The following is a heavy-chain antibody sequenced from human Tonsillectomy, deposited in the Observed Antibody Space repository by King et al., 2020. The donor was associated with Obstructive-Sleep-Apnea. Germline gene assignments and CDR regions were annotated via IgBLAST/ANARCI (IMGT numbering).Heavy chain of an antibody. CDR3: ARGAPFHYDSSGYYDY. CDR1: GFTFSTYA. D-gene: IGHD3-22*01. V-gene: IGHV3-30*04. J-gene: IGHJ4*02. Sequence: HEQLVQSGGGVVQPGRSLRLSCAASGFTFSTYAMHWVRQAPGKGLDWVAVVSYDGGNKYYADSVKGRFTISRDNSKSTLYLQMNSLRAGDTAVYFCARGAPFHYDSSGYYDYWGQGMLVTVSS. CDR2: VSYDGGNK.